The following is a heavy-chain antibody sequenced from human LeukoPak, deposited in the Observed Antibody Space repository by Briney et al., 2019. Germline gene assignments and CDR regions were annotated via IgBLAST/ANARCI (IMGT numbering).Heavy chain of an antibody. CDR1: GFTFSGSA. Sequence: GGSLRLSCAASGFTFSGSAMHWVRQASGKGLEWVGRIRSKANSYATAYAASVKGRFTISRDDSKNTAYLQMNSLKTEDTAVYYCTGGRGSYLGGYWGQGTLVTVSS. J-gene: IGHJ4*02. CDR2: IRSKANSYAT. D-gene: IGHD1-26*01. CDR3: TGGRGSYLGGY. V-gene: IGHV3-73*01.